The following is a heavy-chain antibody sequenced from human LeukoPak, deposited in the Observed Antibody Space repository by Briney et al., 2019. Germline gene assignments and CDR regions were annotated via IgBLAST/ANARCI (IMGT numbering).Heavy chain of an antibody. CDR3: ARDGGGDYYDSSGYYPY. D-gene: IGHD3-22*01. CDR1: GYSISSGYY. V-gene: IGHV4-38-2*02. Sequence: SETLSLTCTVSGYSISSGYYWGWIRQPPGKGLEWIGSIYHSGSTYYNPSLKSRVTISVDTSKNQFSLKLSSVTAADTAVYYCARDGGGDYYDSSGYYPYWGQGTLVTVSS. J-gene: IGHJ4*02. CDR2: IYHSGST.